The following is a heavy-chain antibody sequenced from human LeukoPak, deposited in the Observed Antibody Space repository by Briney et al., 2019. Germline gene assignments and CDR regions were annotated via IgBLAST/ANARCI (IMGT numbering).Heavy chain of an antibody. CDR1: GFTFDDYA. D-gene: IGHD4-17*01. CDR3: AKDIGNYGDYYFDY. V-gene: IGHV3-9*01. J-gene: IGHJ4*02. Sequence: SGGSLRLSCAASGFTFDDYAMHWVRQAPGKGLEWVSGISWNSGSIGYADSVKGRFTISRDNAKNTLYLQMNSLRAEDTALYYCAKDIGNYGDYYFDYWGQGTLVTVSS. CDR2: ISWNSGSI.